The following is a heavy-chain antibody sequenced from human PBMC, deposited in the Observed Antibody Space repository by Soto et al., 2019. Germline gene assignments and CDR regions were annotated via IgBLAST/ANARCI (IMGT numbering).Heavy chain of an antibody. D-gene: IGHD3-10*01. Sequence: EVQLVQSGAEVKKPGDSLKISCKTSGYSFTSYWIGWVRQMPGKGLEWMGIIYPGDSDTRYSPSFKGQVTIPADRSISTAYLQWGSLKASDTAMYYCARHMIRGVLTTNFDYGGQGTLVTVSS. CDR2: IYPGDSDT. CDR1: GYSFTSYW. V-gene: IGHV5-51*01. J-gene: IGHJ4*02. CDR3: ARHMIRGVLTTNFDY.